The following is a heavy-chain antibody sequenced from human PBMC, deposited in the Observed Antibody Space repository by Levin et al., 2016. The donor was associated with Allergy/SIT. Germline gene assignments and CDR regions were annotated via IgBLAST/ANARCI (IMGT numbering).Heavy chain of an antibody. J-gene: IGHJ4*02. V-gene: IGHV4-39*01. D-gene: IGHD5-18*01. CDR1: GGSISRGDYY. CDR2: VSYSGDT. CDR3: ARRVDTNSNWSSYYFDY. Sequence: SETLSLTCIVSGGSISRGDYYWSWIRQPPGKGLEWIGSVSYSGDTYYNPSLRSRVTISVDTSKNQFSLKLSSVTATDTAVYYCARRVDTNSNWSSYYFDYWGQGTLVTVSS.